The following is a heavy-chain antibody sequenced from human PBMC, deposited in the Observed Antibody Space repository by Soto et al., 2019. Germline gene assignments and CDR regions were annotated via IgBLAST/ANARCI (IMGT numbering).Heavy chain of an antibody. CDR2: ISGSGGST. CDR1: GFTFSSYA. J-gene: IGHJ6*02. Sequence: PGGSLRLSCAASGFTFSSYAMSWVRQAPGKWLEWVSAISGSGGSTYYADSVKGRFTISRDNSKNTLYLQMNSLRAEDTAVYYCAQRGSDYYYGMDVWGQGTTVTVSS. V-gene: IGHV3-23*01. CDR3: AQRGSDYYYGMDV. D-gene: IGHD6-25*01.